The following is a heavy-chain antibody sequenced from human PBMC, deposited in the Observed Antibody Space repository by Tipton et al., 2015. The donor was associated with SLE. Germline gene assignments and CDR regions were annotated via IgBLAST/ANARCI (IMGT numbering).Heavy chain of an antibody. Sequence: TLSLTCTVSGGSISSGSYYWSWIRQPAGKGLEWIGRIYTSGSTNYNPSPKSRVTISVDTSKNQFSLKLSSVTAADTAVYYCARGKLRWSAFDIWGQGTMVTVSS. V-gene: IGHV4-61*02. J-gene: IGHJ3*02. CDR2: IYTSGST. CDR1: GGSISSGSYY. D-gene: IGHD4-23*01. CDR3: ARGKLRWSAFDI.